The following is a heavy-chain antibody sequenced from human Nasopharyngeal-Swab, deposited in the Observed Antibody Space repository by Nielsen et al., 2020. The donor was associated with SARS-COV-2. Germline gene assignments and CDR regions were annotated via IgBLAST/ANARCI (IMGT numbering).Heavy chain of an antibody. CDR3: ARTAAASENGMDV. CDR1: GFTFSSYS. D-gene: IGHD2-2*01. V-gene: IGHV3-21*01. CDR2: ISSSSSYI. J-gene: IGHJ6*02. Sequence: GESLKISCAASGFTFSSYSMNWVRQAPGKGLEWVSSISSSSSYIYYADSVKGRFTISRDNAKNSLYLQMNSLRAEDTAVYYRARTAAASENGMDVWGQGTTVTVSS.